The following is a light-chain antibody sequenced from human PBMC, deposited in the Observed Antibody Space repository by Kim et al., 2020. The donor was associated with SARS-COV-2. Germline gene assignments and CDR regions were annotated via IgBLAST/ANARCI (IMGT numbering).Light chain of an antibody. J-gene: IGKJ1*01. V-gene: IGKV3-20*01. Sequence: SPGERATLSCRASQSVSNNKFAWYQQKPGQAPRLLIYGASRRAIGIPDRFSGSGSGTDFTLTISRLEPEDFAVYYCHQYDGIPETFGQGTKVDIK. CDR3: HQYDGIPET. CDR1: QSVSNNK. CDR2: GAS.